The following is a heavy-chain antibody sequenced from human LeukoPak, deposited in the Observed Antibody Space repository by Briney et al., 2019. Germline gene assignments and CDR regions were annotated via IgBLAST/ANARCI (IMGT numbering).Heavy chain of an antibody. Sequence: GGSLRLSCAASGFTFSRYGVHWVRQAPGKGLEWLAVIWYDGSNEYYTDSVKGRFTISRDNSKNTLYLQMSSLRVEDTAVYYCARNQGIPATGTGWFDPWGQGTLVTVSS. V-gene: IGHV3-33*01. J-gene: IGHJ5*02. CDR2: IWYDGSNE. CDR1: GFTFSRYG. D-gene: IGHD6-13*01. CDR3: ARNQGIPATGTGWFDP.